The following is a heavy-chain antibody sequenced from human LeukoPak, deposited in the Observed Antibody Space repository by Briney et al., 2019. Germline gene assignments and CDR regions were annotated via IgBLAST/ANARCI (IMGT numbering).Heavy chain of an antibody. V-gene: IGHV4-61*02. D-gene: IGHD3-10*01. CDR1: GGSISSGSYY. CDR2: TYTSGST. J-gene: IGHJ3*02. Sequence: SQTLSLTCTVSGGSISSGSYYWSWIRQPAGKGLEWIGRTYTSGSTNYNPSLKSRVTISVDTSKNQFSLKLSSVTAADTAVYYCASYKGKDAFDIWGQGTMVTVSS. CDR3: ASYKGKDAFDI.